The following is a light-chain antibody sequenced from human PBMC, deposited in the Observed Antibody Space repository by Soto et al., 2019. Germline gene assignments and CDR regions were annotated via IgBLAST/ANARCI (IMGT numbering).Light chain of an antibody. CDR2: GAS. CDR3: QQYVSSPLT. J-gene: IGKJ4*01. Sequence: EIVFTQSPGTLSLSPGEGATLSCRASQSVSNNYLAWYQQKPGQAPRLVISGASSRATAIPDRFSGSGSGTDFTLTISRXEPEDFAVYYCQQYVSSPLTFGGGTKVDTK. CDR1: QSVSNNY. V-gene: IGKV3-20*01.